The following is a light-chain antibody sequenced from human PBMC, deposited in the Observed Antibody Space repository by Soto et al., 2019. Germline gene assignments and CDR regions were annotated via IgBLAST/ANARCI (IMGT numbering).Light chain of an antibody. J-gene: IGKJ5*01. CDR1: RSVGRNY. Sequence: ENVLTQSPCTRSVSPGEISTLSFRASRSVGRNYLAWFQQKSGQAPRLVIYGASSRAAGIPDRLSGSGSGTDFTLTISRLEPEDFAVYYCQQYATSPITFGQGTRLEIK. CDR3: QQYATSPIT. CDR2: GAS. V-gene: IGKV3-20*01.